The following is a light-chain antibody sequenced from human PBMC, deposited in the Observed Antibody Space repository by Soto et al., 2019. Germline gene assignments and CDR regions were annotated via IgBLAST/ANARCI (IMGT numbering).Light chain of an antibody. Sequence: QSALTQPPSASGSPGQSVTISCTGTSSDVGGYNSVSWYQHHPGKAPKLMIYEVSKRPSGVPDRFSGSKSGNTASLTVSGLQADDEADYYCSSYAGSIDVVFGGGTKLTVL. V-gene: IGLV2-8*01. CDR2: EVS. CDR1: SSDVGGYNS. CDR3: SSYAGSIDVV. J-gene: IGLJ2*01.